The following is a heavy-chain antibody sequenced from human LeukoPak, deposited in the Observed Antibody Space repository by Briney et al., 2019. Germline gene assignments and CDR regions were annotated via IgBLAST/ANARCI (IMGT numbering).Heavy chain of an antibody. CDR2: ISSSGSTI. CDR3: ARDGRYCSSTSCYKDY. D-gene: IGHD2-2*02. J-gene: IGHJ4*02. Sequence: GGSLRLSCAASGFTFSDYYMSWIRQAPGKGLEWVSYISSSGSTIYYADSVKGRFTISRDNAKNSLYLQMNSLRAEDTAVYYCARDGRYCSSTSCYKDYWGQGTLVTVSS. CDR1: GFTFSDYY. V-gene: IGHV3-11*04.